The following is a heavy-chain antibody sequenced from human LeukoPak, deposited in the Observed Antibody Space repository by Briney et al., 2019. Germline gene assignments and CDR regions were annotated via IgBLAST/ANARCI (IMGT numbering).Heavy chain of an antibody. CDR1: GFTFSSYA. J-gene: IGHJ6*02. D-gene: IGHD6-13*01. Sequence: GGSLRLSCAASGFTFSSYAMSWVRQAPGKGLEWVSAISGSGGSTYYADSVKGRFTISRDNSKNTLYLQMNSLRAEDTAVYYCAKDSEDGSSWENYYYYGMDVWGQGTTVTVSS. CDR3: AKDSEDGSSWENYYYYGMDV. V-gene: IGHV3-23*01. CDR2: ISGSGGST.